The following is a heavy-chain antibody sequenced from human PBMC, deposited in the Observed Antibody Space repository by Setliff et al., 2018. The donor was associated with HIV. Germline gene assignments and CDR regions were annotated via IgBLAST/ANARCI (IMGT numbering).Heavy chain of an antibody. CDR1: GFTFDKFW. CDR2: INADGGSP. J-gene: IGHJ4*02. D-gene: IGHD3-10*01. CDR3: ARGPLRFGALFPDY. Sequence: GSLRLSCTASGFTFDKFWMHWLRHAPGKGLMWVSRINADGGSPGYAGSVKGRFTISRDNAKDTLYLEMTNLSGEDTGVYYCARGPLRFGALFPDYWGQGTLVTVSS. V-gene: IGHV3-74*01.